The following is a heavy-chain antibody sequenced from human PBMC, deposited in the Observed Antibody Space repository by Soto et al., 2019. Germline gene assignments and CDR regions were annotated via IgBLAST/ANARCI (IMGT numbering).Heavy chain of an antibody. CDR2: VNPDGTTT. CDR3: ARDLAGVDDS. D-gene: IGHD7-27*01. Sequence: EVQLGESGGGLVQPGGSLRLSCAASGFTFSTYWMHWVRQVPGKGLVWVSRVNPDGTTTNYAASVKGRFTISRDNAKNTLHLQMNSLRVDDTAVYFCARDLAGVDDSWGQGTLVTVSS. V-gene: IGHV3-74*01. CDR1: GFTFSTYW. J-gene: IGHJ4*02.